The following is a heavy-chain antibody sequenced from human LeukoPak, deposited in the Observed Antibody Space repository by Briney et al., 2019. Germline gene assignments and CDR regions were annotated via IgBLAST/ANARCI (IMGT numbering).Heavy chain of an antibody. V-gene: IGHV3-23*01. J-gene: IGHJ6*03. Sequence: GGSLRLSCAASGFTFSSYAMSWVRQAPGKGLEWVSAISGSGGSTYYADSVKGRFTISRDNSKNTLYLQMNSLRAEDTAVYYCARGGCSSTSCYLRYYYMDVWGKGTTVTVSS. CDR3: ARGGCSSTSCYLRYYYMDV. CDR1: GFTFSSYA. D-gene: IGHD2-2*01. CDR2: ISGSGGST.